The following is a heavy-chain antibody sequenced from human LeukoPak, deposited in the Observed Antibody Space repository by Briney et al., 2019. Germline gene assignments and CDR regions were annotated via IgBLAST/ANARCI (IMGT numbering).Heavy chain of an antibody. CDR3: ARDRRIAVAGTIMSY. J-gene: IGHJ4*02. D-gene: IGHD6-19*01. Sequence: ASVKVSCKASGYTFTSYGISWVRQAPGQGLEWMGWINAYNGNTNYAQKLQGRVTMTTDTSTSTAYMELRSLRSDDTAVYYCARDRRIAVAGTIMSYWGQGTQVTVSS. CDR2: INAYNGNT. CDR1: GYTFTSYG. V-gene: IGHV1-18*01.